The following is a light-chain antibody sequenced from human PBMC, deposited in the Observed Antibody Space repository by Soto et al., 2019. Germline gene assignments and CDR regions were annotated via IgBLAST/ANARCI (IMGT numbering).Light chain of an antibody. J-gene: IGKJ4*01. CDR1: QDINIY. Sequence: DIQMTQSPSSLFASVGDRVTITCQATQDINIYLNWYQQKPGKAPNLLIYDASNLEIGVPSRFSGSGSGTHFTFTISSLQTEDIGTYYCHQLHIYPLIFGGGTKVEVK. CDR2: DAS. V-gene: IGKV1-33*01. CDR3: HQLHIYPLI.